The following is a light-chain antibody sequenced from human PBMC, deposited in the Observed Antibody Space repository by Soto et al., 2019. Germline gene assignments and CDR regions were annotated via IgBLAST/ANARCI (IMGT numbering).Light chain of an antibody. V-gene: IGLV6-57*02. CDR3: QSYDSDSQGV. CDR1: GGSIASNY. CDR2: EDN. Sequence: NFMLTQPHSVSDSPGKTVTISCTGSGGSIASNYVQWYQQRPGSAPTIVIFEDNQRPSGVPDRFSGSIDTSSNSASLTISGLKTEEEADYYCQSYDSDSQGVFGGGTKLTVL. J-gene: IGLJ3*02.